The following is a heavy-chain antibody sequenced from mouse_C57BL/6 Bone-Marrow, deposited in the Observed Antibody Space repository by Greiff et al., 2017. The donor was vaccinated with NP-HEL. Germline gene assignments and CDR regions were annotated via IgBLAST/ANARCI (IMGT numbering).Heavy chain of an antibody. J-gene: IGHJ2*01. D-gene: IGHD1-1*01. CDR3: ARWGITTVVATGFDY. V-gene: IGHV1-59*01. CDR2: IDPSDSYT. CDR1: GYTFTSYW. Sequence: VKLQQPGAELVRPGTSVKLSCKASGYTFTSYWMHWVKQRPGQGLEWIGVIDPSDSYTNYNQKFKGKATLTVDTSSSTAYMQLSSLTSEDSAVYYCARWGITTVVATGFDYWGQGTTLTVSS.